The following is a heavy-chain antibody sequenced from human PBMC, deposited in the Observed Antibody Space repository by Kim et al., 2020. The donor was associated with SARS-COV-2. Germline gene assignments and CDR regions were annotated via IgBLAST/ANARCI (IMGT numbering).Heavy chain of an antibody. J-gene: IGHJ3*02. CDR3: TTDRVTWYSSGWPDAFDI. Sequence: GGSLRLSCAASGFTFSNAWMSWVRQAPGKGLEWVGRIKSKTDGGTTDYAAPVKGRFTISRDDSKNTLYLQMNSLKTEDTAVYYCTTDRVTWYSSGWPDAFDIWGQGTMVTVSS. V-gene: IGHV3-15*01. D-gene: IGHD6-19*01. CDR2: IKSKTDGGTT. CDR1: GFTFSNAW.